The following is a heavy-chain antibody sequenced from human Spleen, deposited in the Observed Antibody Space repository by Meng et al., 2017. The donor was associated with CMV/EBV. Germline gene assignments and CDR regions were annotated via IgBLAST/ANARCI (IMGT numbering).Heavy chain of an antibody. Sequence: GESLKISCAASGFTFSSYWMSWVRQAPGKGLEWVANIKQDGSEKYYVDSVKGRFTISRDNAKNSLNLQMNSRRAEDTAVYYCARFMAGRSGDYYYYYGMDVWGQGTTVTVSS. D-gene: IGHD3-10*01. CDR1: GFTFSSYW. CDR2: IKQDGSEK. J-gene: IGHJ6*02. V-gene: IGHV3-7*01. CDR3: ARFMAGRSGDYYYYYGMDV.